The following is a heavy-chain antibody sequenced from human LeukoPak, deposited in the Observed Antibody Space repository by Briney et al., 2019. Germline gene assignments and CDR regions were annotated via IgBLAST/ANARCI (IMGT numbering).Heavy chain of an antibody. J-gene: IGHJ6*03. CDR1: GFTFSSYA. CDR3: ARGPGLVNYIYYYMDV. V-gene: IGHV3-23*01. Sequence: PGGSLRLSCAASGFTFSSYAMSWVRQAPGKGLEWVSAISGSGGSTYYADSVKGRFTISRDNAKNSLYLQMNSVRAEDTAVYYCARGPGLVNYIYYYMDVWGKATTVIISS. CDR2: ISGSGGST. D-gene: IGHD3/OR15-3a*01.